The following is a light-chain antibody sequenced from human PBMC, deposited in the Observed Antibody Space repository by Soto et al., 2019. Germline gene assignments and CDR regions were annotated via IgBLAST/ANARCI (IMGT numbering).Light chain of an antibody. J-gene: IGKJ1*01. V-gene: IGKV1-5*01. CDR1: QSISRW. CDR3: QQYDTHSPT. Sequence: DIQMTQSPSTLSASIGDSVTISGRASQSISRWMAWYQQKPGKAPKLLIYDASIVESGVPSRFSGSGSGTDFSLAISSLHPDDFATYYCQQYDTHSPTFGQGTRVDIK. CDR2: DAS.